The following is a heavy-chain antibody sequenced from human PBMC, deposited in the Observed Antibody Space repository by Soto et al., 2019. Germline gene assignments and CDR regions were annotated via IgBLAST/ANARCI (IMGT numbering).Heavy chain of an antibody. CDR3: ARDRGTAMPTYNWFDP. Sequence: SVKVSCKASGGTFSSYAISWVRQAPGQGLEWMGGIIPIFGTANYAQKFQGRVTITADESTSTAYMELSSLRPEDTAVYYCARDRGTAMPTYNWFDPWGQGTLVTVSS. CDR2: IIPIFGTA. D-gene: IGHD5-18*01. V-gene: IGHV1-69*13. CDR1: GGTFSSYA. J-gene: IGHJ5*02.